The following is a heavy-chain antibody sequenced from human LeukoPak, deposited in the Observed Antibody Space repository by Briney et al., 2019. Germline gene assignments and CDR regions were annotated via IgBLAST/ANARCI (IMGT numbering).Heavy chain of an antibody. CDR2: TYYRSKWYN. V-gene: IGHV6-1*01. CDR3: ARHIAAAPSVGFDP. D-gene: IGHD6-13*01. J-gene: IGHJ5*02. Sequence: SQTLSLTCAISGDSVSSNSAAWNWIRQSPSRGLEWLGRTYYRSKWYNDYAVSVKSRITINPDTSKNQFSLQLSSVTPEDTAVYYCARHIAAAPSVGFDPWGQGTLVTVSS. CDR1: GDSVSSNSAA.